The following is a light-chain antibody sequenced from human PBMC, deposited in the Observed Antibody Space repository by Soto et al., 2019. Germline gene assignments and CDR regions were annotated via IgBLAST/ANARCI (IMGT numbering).Light chain of an antibody. V-gene: IGKV3-20*01. CDR3: QHYDSLPIT. CDR2: GAS. CDR1: QSVHTF. Sequence: EIVLTQSPDTLSLSPGEGASLSCRASQSVHTFLAWYQQKPGQAPRLLIYGASTRAPGIPDRFSGSGSGTDFTLTISRLEPEDFAVFYCQHYDSLPITFGQGTRLEIK. J-gene: IGKJ5*01.